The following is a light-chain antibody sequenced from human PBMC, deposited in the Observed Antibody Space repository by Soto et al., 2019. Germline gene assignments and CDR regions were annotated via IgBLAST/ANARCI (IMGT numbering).Light chain of an antibody. CDR3: SSYTSSTTYV. V-gene: IGLV2-14*01. J-gene: IGLJ1*01. CDR1: SSDVGGYNY. Sequence: QSVLTQPASVSASPGQSIAISCTGTSSDVGGYNYVSWYQQHPGKAPKLMICDVSNRPSGVSNRFSGSKSGNTASLTISGLQAEDEADYYCSSYTSSTTYVFGTGTKVTVL. CDR2: DVS.